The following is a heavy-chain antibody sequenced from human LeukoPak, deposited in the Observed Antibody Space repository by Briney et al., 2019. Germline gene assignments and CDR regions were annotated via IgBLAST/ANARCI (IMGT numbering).Heavy chain of an antibody. Sequence: XSVKVSCKASGYTFTGYYMHWVRQAPGQGLEWMGWINPNSGGTNYAQKFQGRVTMTRDTSISTAYMELSRLRSDDTAVYYCARASSWYEGNYFDYWGQGTLVTVSS. CDR3: ARASSWYEGNYFDY. V-gene: IGHV1-2*02. CDR2: INPNSGGT. D-gene: IGHD6-13*01. CDR1: GYTFTGYY. J-gene: IGHJ4*02.